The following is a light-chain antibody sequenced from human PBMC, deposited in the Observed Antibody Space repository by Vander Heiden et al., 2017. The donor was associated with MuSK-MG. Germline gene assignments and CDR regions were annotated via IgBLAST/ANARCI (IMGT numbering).Light chain of an antibody. CDR3: QQYLHNYPA. Sequence: DIVLTQSPDSLAVSLGERASINCRSSQSLLYSTNNKNYLAWYQQRPGQPPKLLIYWASIRESGVPDRFSGSGSGTDFTLTITSLQAEDAAVYYCQQYLHNYPAFGPGTKVEIK. CDR1: QSLLYSTNNKNY. J-gene: IGKJ3*01. V-gene: IGKV4-1*01. CDR2: WAS.